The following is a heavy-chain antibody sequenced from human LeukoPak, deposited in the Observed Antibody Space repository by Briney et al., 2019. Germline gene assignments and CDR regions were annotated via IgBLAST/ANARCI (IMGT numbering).Heavy chain of an antibody. CDR2: IYYSGST. CDR1: GGSISSSSYY. V-gene: IGHV4-39*07. CDR3: ARSIAVAAPIGKNWFDP. Sequence: SETLSLTCTVSGGSISSSSYYWGWIRQPPGKGLEWIGSIYYSGSTYYNPSLKSRVTISVDTSKNQFSLKLSSVTAADTAVYYCARSIAVAAPIGKNWFDPWGQGTLVTVSS. D-gene: IGHD6-19*01. J-gene: IGHJ5*02.